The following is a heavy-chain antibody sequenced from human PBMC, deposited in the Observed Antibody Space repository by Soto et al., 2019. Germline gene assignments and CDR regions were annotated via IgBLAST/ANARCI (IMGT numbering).Heavy chain of an antibody. J-gene: IGHJ6*02. V-gene: IGHV4-34*01. CDR1: GGSFSCYY. Sequence: SETLSLTCAVYGGSFSCYYWGWIRQPPGKGLEWIGEINHSGSTNYNPSLKSRVTISVDTSKNQFSLKLSPVTAADTAVYYCARGQGDVWGQGTTVTVSS. CDR2: INHSGST. CDR3: ARGQGDV.